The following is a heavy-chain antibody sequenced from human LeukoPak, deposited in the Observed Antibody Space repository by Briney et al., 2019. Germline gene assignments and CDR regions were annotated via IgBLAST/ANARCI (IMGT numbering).Heavy chain of an antibody. CDR1: GGSISSGSYY. Sequence: SQTLSLTCTVSGGSISSGSYYWSWIRQPAGKGLEWIGRIYTSGGTNYNPSLKSRVTISVDTSKNQFSLKLSSVTAADTAVYYCAREGGAATPFDHWGQGTLVTVSS. CDR3: AREGGAATPFDH. CDR2: IYTSGGT. J-gene: IGHJ4*02. D-gene: IGHD1-26*01. V-gene: IGHV4-61*02.